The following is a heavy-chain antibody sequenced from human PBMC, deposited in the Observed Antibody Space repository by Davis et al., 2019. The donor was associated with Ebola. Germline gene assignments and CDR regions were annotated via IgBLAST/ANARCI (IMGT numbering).Heavy chain of an antibody. CDR3: ARDFPYYYYGMDV. Sequence: MPSETLSLTCNVSGGSFSNYFWTWVRQSPGKGLEWIGEINHSGSANYNRSLKSRVTISVDTSKNQFSLKLSSVTAADTAVYYCARDFPYYYYGMDVWGQGTTVTVSS. J-gene: IGHJ6*02. CDR1: GGSFSNYF. V-gene: IGHV4-34*01. CDR2: INHSGSA.